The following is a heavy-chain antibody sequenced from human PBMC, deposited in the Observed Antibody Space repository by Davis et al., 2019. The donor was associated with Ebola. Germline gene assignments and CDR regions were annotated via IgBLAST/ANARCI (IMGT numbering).Heavy chain of an antibody. Sequence: MPSETLSLTCAVYGGSFSGYYWSWIRQPPGKGLEWIGEINHSGSTTYNPSLKSRVTISVDTSKNQFSLKLRSVTAADTAVYYCAGGRIAAVRLSAFDIWGQGTMVTVSS. V-gene: IGHV4-34*01. J-gene: IGHJ3*02. CDR1: GGSFSGYY. CDR3: AGGRIAAVRLSAFDI. D-gene: IGHD6-6*01. CDR2: INHSGST.